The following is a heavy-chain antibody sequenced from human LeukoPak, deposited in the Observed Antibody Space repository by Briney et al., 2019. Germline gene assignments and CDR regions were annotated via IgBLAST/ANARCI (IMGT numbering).Heavy chain of an antibody. V-gene: IGHV4-59*08. CDR3: ARHAAFADYQSHLTHFDY. CDR2: IYYSGST. Sequence: PSETLSLTCTVSGGSISTYSGTWIRQPPGKGLEWIGYIYYSGSTNYNPSLKSRVTMSVDTSKNQFSLRLSSVTAADTALYYCARHAAFADYQSHLTHFDYWGQGTLVTVSS. J-gene: IGHJ4*02. CDR1: GGSISTYS. D-gene: IGHD4/OR15-4a*01.